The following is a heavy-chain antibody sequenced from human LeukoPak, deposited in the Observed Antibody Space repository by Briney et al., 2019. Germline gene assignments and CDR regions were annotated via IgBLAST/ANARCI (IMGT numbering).Heavy chain of an antibody. D-gene: IGHD3-22*01. CDR2: IKQDGSEE. J-gene: IGHJ3*02. Sequence: GGSLRLSCAASGFTFSTSWMTWVRQAPGKGLGWVANIKQDGSEEYYVDSVKGRFSISRDNAKNSLYLQMNNLRVEDTAVYYCARGPYDSSGSYYAAFDIWGQGTMVAVSS. CDR3: ARGPYDSSGSYYAAFDI. V-gene: IGHV3-7*01. CDR1: GFTFSTSW.